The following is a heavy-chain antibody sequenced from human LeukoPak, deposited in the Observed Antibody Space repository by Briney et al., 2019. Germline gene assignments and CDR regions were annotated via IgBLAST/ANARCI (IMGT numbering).Heavy chain of an antibody. J-gene: IGHJ4*02. CDR1: GGSSSSYY. D-gene: IGHD6-13*01. CDR3: ARSGSWTLNFDS. V-gene: IGHV4-59*01. CDR2: IYNSGST. Sequence: SETPSLTCTVSGGSSSSYYWSWIRQPPGKGLEWIGYIYNSGSTNYNPSLKSRVTISVDTSKKQFSLKLSSVTAADTAVYYCARSGSWTLNFDSWGQGTLVTVSS.